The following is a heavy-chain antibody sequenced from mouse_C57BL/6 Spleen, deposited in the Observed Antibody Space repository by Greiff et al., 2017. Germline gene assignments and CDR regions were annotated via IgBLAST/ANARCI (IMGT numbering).Heavy chain of an antibody. CDR3: ARRDYGNYAWFAY. D-gene: IGHD2-1*01. Sequence: VKLQQSGAELARPGASVKMSCKASGYTFTSYTMHWVKQRPGQGLEWIGYINPSSGYTKYNQKFKDKATLTADKSSSTAYMQLSSLTTEDSAIYYCARRDYGNYAWFAYWGQGTLVTVSA. CDR2: INPSSGYT. J-gene: IGHJ3*01. V-gene: IGHV1-4*01. CDR1: GYTFTSYT.